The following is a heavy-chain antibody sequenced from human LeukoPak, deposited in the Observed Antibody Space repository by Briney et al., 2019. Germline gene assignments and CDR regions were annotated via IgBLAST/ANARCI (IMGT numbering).Heavy chain of an antibody. D-gene: IGHD1-26*01. CDR3: ARDYSESEYFFDY. CDR1: GFTFSHYY. J-gene: IGHJ4*02. V-gene: IGHV3-11*01. CDR2: ISGTGNKE. Sequence: KPGGSLRLSCVTSGFTFSHYYMTWIRQAPGKGLEWVSYISGTGNKEYYADSVKGRFTISRDNAQNSLYPQMSSLKAEDTAIYYCARDYSESEYFFDYWGQGSLVAVSS.